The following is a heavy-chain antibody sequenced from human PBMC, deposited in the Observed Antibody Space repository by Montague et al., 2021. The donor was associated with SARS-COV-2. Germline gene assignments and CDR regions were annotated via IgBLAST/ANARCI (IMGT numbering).Heavy chain of an antibody. CDR3: ARDSDYYDSSAGYYYGMDV. CDR2: IYYSGST. D-gene: IGHD3-22*01. J-gene: IGHJ6*02. CDR1: GGSISGYY. Sequence: SETLSLTCTVSGGSISGYYWSWIRQPPGKGLEWIGYIYYSGSTNYNPSLKSRVTISVDTSKNQFFLKLSSVTAADTAVYYCARDSDYYDSSAGYYYGMDVWGQGTPVTVSS. V-gene: IGHV4-59*01.